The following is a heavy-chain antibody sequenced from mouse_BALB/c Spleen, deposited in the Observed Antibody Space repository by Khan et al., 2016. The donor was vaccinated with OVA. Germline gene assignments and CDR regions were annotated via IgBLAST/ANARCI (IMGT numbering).Heavy chain of an antibody. J-gene: IGHJ3*01. V-gene: IGHV1-4*01. Sequence: QVQLQQSGAELARPGASVKLSCNASGYTFTSYTIHWIKQRPGQGLEWIGYINPSSGYTNYNQKFKDKATLTADKSSTTAYMQLSSLTSDDSAVYYCARDGAYYRNDGWFAYWGQGTLVTVSA. CDR1: GYTFTSYT. D-gene: IGHD2-14*01. CDR3: ARDGAYYRNDGWFAY. CDR2: INPSSGYT.